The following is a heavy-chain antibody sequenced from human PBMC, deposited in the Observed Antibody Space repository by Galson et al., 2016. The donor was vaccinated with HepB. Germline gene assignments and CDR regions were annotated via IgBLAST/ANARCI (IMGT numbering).Heavy chain of an antibody. Sequence: QSGAEVKKPGESLTISCTGSGYTFTRSWIGWVRQMPGKGLEWVGVLFPRDSDTRYSPSFQGQVTLSVDKSITTAYLRWSSLKASDTAIYYCARRAAAGQENFDYWGQGTLVTVAS. V-gene: IGHV5-51*01. J-gene: IGHJ4*02. D-gene: IGHD6-13*01. CDR1: GYTFTRSW. CDR2: LFPRDSDT. CDR3: ARRAAAGQENFDY.